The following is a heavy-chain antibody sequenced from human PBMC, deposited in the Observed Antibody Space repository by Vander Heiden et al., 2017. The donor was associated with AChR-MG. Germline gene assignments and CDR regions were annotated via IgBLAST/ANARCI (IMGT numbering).Heavy chain of an antibody. CDR1: GYTFSTYG. D-gene: IGHD3-9*01. Sequence: QVQLVQSGPEVKKPGASVKVSCNASGYTFSTYGLSWVRQAPGQGLEWMGWISAYTGNTKYAQKFQDRVTMTTDTSTSTAYIELRSLRSDDTAVYYCARDAYSDVLTDYYTHIDYWGQGTLVTVSS. V-gene: IGHV1-18*01. CDR2: ISAYTGNT. CDR3: ARDAYSDVLTDYYTHIDY. J-gene: IGHJ4*02.